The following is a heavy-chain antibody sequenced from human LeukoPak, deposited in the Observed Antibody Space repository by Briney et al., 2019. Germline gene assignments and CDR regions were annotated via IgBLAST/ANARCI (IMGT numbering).Heavy chain of an antibody. Sequence: GASVKVSCKASGYTFTGYYMHWVRQAPGQGLEWMGRINPNSGGTNYAQKFQGRVTMTRDTSISTAYMELSRLRSDDTAVYYCARVKRELRFLEWLLSNYYYGMDVWGQGTTVTVSS. D-gene: IGHD3-3*01. J-gene: IGHJ6*02. CDR1: GYTFTGYY. CDR2: INPNSGGT. CDR3: ARVKRELRFLEWLLSNYYYGMDV. V-gene: IGHV1-2*06.